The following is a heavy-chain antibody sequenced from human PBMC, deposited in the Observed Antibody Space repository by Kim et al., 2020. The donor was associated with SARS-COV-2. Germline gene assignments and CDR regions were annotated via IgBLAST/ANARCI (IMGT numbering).Heavy chain of an antibody. V-gene: IGHV3-30*18. CDR2: ISYDGSNK. D-gene: IGHD6-13*01. CDR1: GFTFSSYG. CDR3: AKADRSYSSSWYPSFQH. Sequence: GGSLRLSCAASGFTFSSYGMHWVRQAPGKGLEWVAVISYDGSNKYYADSVKGRFTISRDNSKNTLYLQMNSLRAEDTAVYYCAKADRSYSSSWYPSFQHWVQGTLVTVSS. J-gene: IGHJ1*01.